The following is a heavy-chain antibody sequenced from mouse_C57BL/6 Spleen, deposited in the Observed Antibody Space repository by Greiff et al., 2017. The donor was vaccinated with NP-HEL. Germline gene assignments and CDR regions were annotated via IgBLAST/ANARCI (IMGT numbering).Heavy chain of an antibody. CDR2: INYDGSST. Sequence: EVQVVESEGGLVQPGSSMKLSCTASGFTFSDYYMAWVRQVPEKGLEWVANINYDGSSTYYLDSLKSRFIISRDNATNILYLQMSSLKSEDTATYCCARYGYWSFDFWGQGTTVTVSS. CDR1: GFTFSDYY. J-gene: IGHJ1*01. CDR3: ARYGYWSFDF. D-gene: IGHD1-1*02. V-gene: IGHV5-16*01.